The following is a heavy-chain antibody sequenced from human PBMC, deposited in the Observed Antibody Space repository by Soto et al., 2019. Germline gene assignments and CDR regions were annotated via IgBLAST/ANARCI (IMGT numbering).Heavy chain of an antibody. Sequence: EVQLLESGGGLVQPGGALRLSCAASGFTFSNYGMNWVRLAPGEGLEWVSTVSPAGTPFYADSVRGRFTISRDNSKSSVDLQMHGLRVDDTAIYYCVRSWAYWGRGTVVTVSS. D-gene: IGHD6-13*01. CDR1: GFTFSNYG. CDR3: VRSWAY. J-gene: IGHJ4*02. V-gene: IGHV3-23*01. CDR2: VSPAGTP.